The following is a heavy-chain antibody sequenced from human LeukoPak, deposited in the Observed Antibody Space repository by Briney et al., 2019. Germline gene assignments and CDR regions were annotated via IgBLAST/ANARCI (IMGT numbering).Heavy chain of an antibody. D-gene: IGHD1-1*01. V-gene: IGHV3-11*04. CDR1: GFTFSDYY. Sequence: PGGSLRLSCAASGFTFSDYYMSWIRQAPGKGLEWVSYISSSGSTIYYADSVKGRFTISRDNAKNSLYLQMNSLRAEDTAVYYCARVQGNDYYYYYYMDVWGKGTTVTVSS. CDR3: ARVQGNDYYYYYYMDV. J-gene: IGHJ6*03. CDR2: ISSSGSTI.